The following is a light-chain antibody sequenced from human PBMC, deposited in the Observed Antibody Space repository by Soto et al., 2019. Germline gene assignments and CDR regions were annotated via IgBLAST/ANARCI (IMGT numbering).Light chain of an antibody. J-gene: IGKJ2*01. Sequence: DIKMTQSPSPLSASVGDRVTITCRASQYISNYLDWYQQKSGTAPKLLIHTASTLQSGVPSRFRGRGSGPDFTLTLSSVQPDDFAIYFCQQSYSTPPTFGQGTTLEIK. V-gene: IGKV1-39*01. CDR1: QYISNY. CDR2: TAS. CDR3: QQSYSTPPT.